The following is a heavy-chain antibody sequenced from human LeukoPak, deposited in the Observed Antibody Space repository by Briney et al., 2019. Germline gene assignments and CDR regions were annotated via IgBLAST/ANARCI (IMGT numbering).Heavy chain of an antibody. D-gene: IGHD1-26*01. Sequence: SETLSLTCAVFGGSLSGYYWSWIRQPPGKGLEWIAEINRSGSPNYNPSLKSRVTISVDTSKNQFSLKLSSVTAADTAVYYCARLPVGWELLHFDYWGQGTLVTVSS. CDR1: GGSLSGYY. J-gene: IGHJ4*02. CDR2: INRSGSP. CDR3: ARLPVGWELLHFDY. V-gene: IGHV4-34*01.